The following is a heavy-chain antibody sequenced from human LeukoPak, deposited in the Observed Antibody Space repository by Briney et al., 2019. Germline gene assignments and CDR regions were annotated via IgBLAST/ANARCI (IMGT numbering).Heavy chain of an antibody. J-gene: IGHJ5*02. V-gene: IGHV4-31*03. CDR1: GDSISSGGYY. Sequence: SETLSLTCTVSGDSISSGGYYWSWIRQHPGKGLEWIGYIYYSGSTYYNPSLKSRVTISVDTSKNQFSLKLSSVTAADTAVYYCARVGVVMGNWFDPWGQGTLVTVSS. CDR3: ARVGVVMGNWFDP. D-gene: IGHD3-3*01. CDR2: IYYSGST.